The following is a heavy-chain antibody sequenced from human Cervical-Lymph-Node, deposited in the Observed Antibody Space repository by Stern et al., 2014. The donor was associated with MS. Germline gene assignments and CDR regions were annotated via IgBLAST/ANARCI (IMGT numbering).Heavy chain of an antibody. Sequence: VQLVESGAEVKRPGSSVQISCKASGGTFRSFAFSWVRQAPGERLEWLGKTLPFSRTTDYAQKFQGRVTVTADESTNTVFVDLTSLRSEDTAVYFCATRSRYSYVPAPYHAFDIWGRGTMVTVSS. V-gene: IGHV1-69*15. CDR3: ATRSRYSYVPAPYHAFDI. CDR1: GGTFRSFA. D-gene: IGHD5-18*01. J-gene: IGHJ3*02. CDR2: TLPFSRTT.